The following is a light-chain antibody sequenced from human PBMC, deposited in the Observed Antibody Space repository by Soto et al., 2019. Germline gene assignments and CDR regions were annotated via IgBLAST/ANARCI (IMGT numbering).Light chain of an antibody. CDR1: QSISSW. Sequence: DIQMTQSPSTLSASVGDRVTITCRASQSISSWLAWYQHKPGRAPKLLIFDVSNLESGVPSRFSGGGSGTDFTLTISSLHSDDFATYYCQQYDYSRTFGRGTKVDIK. CDR3: QQYDYSRT. V-gene: IGKV1-5*01. CDR2: DVS. J-gene: IGKJ1*01.